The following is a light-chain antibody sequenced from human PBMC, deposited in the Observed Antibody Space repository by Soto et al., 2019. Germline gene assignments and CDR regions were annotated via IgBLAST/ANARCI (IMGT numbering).Light chain of an antibody. CDR1: QSVSSN. V-gene: IGKV3-15*01. CDR3: QQYNNWPPRAWT. Sequence: EIVMTQSPATLSVSPGERATLSCRASQSVSSNLAWYQQKPGQAPRLLIYGASTRATGIPARFSGSGSGTEFTLTISSLQSEDFAVYYCQQYNNWPPRAWTFGXGT. CDR2: GAS. J-gene: IGKJ1*01.